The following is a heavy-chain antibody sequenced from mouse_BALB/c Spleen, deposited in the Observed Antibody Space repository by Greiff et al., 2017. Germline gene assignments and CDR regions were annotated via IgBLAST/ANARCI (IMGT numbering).Heavy chain of an antibody. V-gene: IGHV3-2*02. CDR3: ARSGYGSSYYAMDY. CDR1: GYSITSDYA. D-gene: IGHD1-1*01. CDR2: ISYSGST. Sequence: VQLKESGPGLVKPSQSLSLTCTVTGYSITSDYAWNWIRQFPGNKLEWMGYISYSGSTSYNPSLKSRISITRDTSKNQFFLQLNSVTTEDTAAYYCARSGYGSSYYAMDYWGQGTSVTVSS. J-gene: IGHJ4*01.